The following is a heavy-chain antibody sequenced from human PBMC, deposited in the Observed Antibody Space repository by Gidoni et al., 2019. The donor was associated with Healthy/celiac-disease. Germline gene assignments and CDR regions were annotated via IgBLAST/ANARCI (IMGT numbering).Heavy chain of an antibody. CDR1: GFTFSSYA. Sequence: EVQLLESGGGLVQPGGSLRLSCAASGFTFSSYAMSWVRQAPGKGLEWVSAISGSGGSTYYADSVKGRFTISRDNSKNTLYLQMNSLRAEDTAVYYCAKGERAAAGTDYYYGMDVWGQGTTVTVSS. V-gene: IGHV3-23*01. CDR2: ISGSGGST. CDR3: AKGERAAAGTDYYYGMDV. J-gene: IGHJ6*02. D-gene: IGHD6-13*01.